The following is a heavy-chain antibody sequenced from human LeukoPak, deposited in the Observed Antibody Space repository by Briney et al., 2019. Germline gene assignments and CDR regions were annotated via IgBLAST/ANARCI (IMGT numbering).Heavy chain of an antibody. Sequence: GGSLRLSCAASGFTFSSYWMSWVRQAPGKGLEWVANIKQDGSEEYYVDSVKGRFTISRDNAKNSLYLQMNSLRAEDTAVYYCARGHSSSSLGFDYWGQGTLVTVSS. V-gene: IGHV3-7*01. CDR3: ARGHSSSSLGFDY. J-gene: IGHJ4*02. CDR1: GFTFSSYW. CDR2: IKQDGSEE. D-gene: IGHD6-6*01.